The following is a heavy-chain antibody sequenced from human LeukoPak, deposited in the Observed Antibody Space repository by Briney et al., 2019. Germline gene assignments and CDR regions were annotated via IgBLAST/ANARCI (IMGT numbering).Heavy chain of an antibody. CDR3: ARGYGSGANWFDP. Sequence: SETLSLTCTVSGGSISSSSYYWSWIRQPPGKGLEWIGYIYYSGSTNYNPSLKSRVTISVDTSKNQFSLKLSSVTAADTAVYYCARGYGSGANWFDPWGQGTLVTVSS. V-gene: IGHV4-61*01. CDR2: IYYSGST. D-gene: IGHD6-19*01. CDR1: GGSISSSSYY. J-gene: IGHJ5*02.